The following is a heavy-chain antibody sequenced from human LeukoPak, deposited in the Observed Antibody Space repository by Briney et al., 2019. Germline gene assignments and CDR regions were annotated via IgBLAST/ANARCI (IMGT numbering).Heavy chain of an antibody. J-gene: IGHJ4*02. CDR2: IYHSGST. Sequence: SETLSLTCTVSGYSISSVYYWGWLRQPPGKGLEWIGSIYHSGSTYYNPSLKSRVTISVDTSKNQFSLKLSSVTAADTAVYYCARQWYSSSPDTFDYWGQGTLVTVSS. V-gene: IGHV4-38-2*02. CDR1: GYSISSVYY. D-gene: IGHD6-13*01. CDR3: ARQWYSSSPDTFDY.